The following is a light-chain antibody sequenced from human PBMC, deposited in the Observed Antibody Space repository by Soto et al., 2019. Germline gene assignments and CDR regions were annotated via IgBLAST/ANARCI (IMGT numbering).Light chain of an antibody. Sequence: DIQMTQSPSSLSASVGDRVTISCRASHSISSYLKXYQQKPGKAPNLLIYAASSLQRGVQSTFSGSGSGTDFTLTINSLEPEDFATHYCQQTYSTPYSVGQGTKVAIK. V-gene: IGKV1-39*01. J-gene: IGKJ2*03. CDR2: AAS. CDR1: HSISSY. CDR3: QQTYSTPYS.